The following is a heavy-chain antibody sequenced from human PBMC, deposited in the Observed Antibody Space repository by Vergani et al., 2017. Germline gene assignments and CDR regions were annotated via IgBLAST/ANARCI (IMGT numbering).Heavy chain of an antibody. CDR1: GYTFTSYA. D-gene: IGHD3-3*01. Sequence: QVQLVQSGAEVKKPGASVKVSCKASGYTFTSYAMHWVRQAPGQRLEWMGWINAGNGNTKYSQKFQGRVTITRDTSASTAYMELSSLRSEDTAVYYCARERGRCRVVNGDFQYWGQGTLVTVSA. CDR3: ARERGRCRVVNGDFQY. V-gene: IGHV1-3*01. J-gene: IGHJ1*01. CDR2: INAGNGNT.